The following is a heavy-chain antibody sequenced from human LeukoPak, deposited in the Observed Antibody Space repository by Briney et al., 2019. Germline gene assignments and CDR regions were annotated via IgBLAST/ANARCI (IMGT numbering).Heavy chain of an antibody. CDR3: ARLNLIRGVRVIDY. J-gene: IGHJ4*02. V-gene: IGHV1-18*01. CDR2: INANNDQT. D-gene: IGHD3-10*01. Sequence: ASVNVSCKASGYTFNSYGVTWVRQAPGQGLEWMGWINANNDQTHYGQNLQDRVTMATDPSTRTVYMNLRTLRADDTAMYYCARLNLIRGVRVIDYWGQGTLVTVSS. CDR1: GYTFNSYG.